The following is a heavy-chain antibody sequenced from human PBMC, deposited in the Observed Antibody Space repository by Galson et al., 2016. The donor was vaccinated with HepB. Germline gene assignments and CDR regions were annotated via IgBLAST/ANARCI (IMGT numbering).Heavy chain of an antibody. D-gene: IGHD6-6*01. CDR2: ISGSGGTT. J-gene: IGHJ4*02. V-gene: IGHV3-23*01. Sequence: SLRLSCAASGFTFNSYAMSWVRQAPGKGLEWVSAISGSGGTTYYADSVKGRFTISRDNSKNTLYLQMNSLRAEDTAVYYCAKDPHKYSSSSDCYFDYWGQGTLVTVSS. CDR1: GFTFNSYA. CDR3: AKDPHKYSSSSDCYFDY.